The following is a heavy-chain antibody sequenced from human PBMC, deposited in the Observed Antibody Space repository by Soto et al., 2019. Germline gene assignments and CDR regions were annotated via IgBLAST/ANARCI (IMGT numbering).Heavy chain of an antibody. V-gene: IGHV3-30*18. D-gene: IGHD1-26*01. CDR1: GFTFSSYG. J-gene: IGHJ4*02. CDR2: ISYDGSNK. CDR3: AKCGSSGSYYVKYYFDY. Sequence: PGGSLRLSCAASGFTFSSYGMHWVRQAPGKGLEWVAVISYDGSNKYYADSVKGRFTISRDSSKNTLYLQMNSLRAEDTAVYYCAKCGSSGSYYVKYYFDYWGQGTLVTVSS.